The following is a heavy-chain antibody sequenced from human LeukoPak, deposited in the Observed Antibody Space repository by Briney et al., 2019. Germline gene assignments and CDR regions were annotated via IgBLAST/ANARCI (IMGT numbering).Heavy chain of an antibody. J-gene: IGHJ4*02. D-gene: IGHD3-9*01. CDR3: ARAPLRYFDWLPDYYDY. CDR2: INPNSGGT. CDR1: GYTFTGYY. V-gene: IGHV1-2*02. Sequence: ASVKVSCKASGYTFTGYYMHWVRQAPGQGLEWMGWINPNSGGTNYAQKFQGRVTVTRDTSISTAYMELSRLRSDDTAVYYCARAPLRYFDWLPDYYDYWGQGTLVTVSS.